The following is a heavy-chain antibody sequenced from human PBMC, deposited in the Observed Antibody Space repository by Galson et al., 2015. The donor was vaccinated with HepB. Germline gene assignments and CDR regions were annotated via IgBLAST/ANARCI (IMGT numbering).Heavy chain of an antibody. CDR2: ISSSSSYI. CDR1: GFTFSSYS. V-gene: IGHV3-21*01. CDR3: ARVTPEHCSGGSCYSPDDY. J-gene: IGHJ4*02. Sequence: SLRLSCAASGFTFSSYSMNWVRQAPGKGLEWVSSISSSSSYIYYADSVKGRFTISRDNAKNSLYLQMNSLRAEDTAVYYCARVTPEHCSGGSCYSPDDYWGQGTLVTVSS. D-gene: IGHD2-15*01.